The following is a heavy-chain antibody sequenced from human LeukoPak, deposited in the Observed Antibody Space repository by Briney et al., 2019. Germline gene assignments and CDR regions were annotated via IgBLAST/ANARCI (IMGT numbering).Heavy chain of an antibody. CDR3: ANPPVDTAMVDYYYYGMDV. Sequence: PGGSLRLSCAASGFTFSSYAMSWVRQAPGKGLEWVSAISGSGGSTYYADSVKGRFTISRDNSKNTLYLQMNSLRAEDTAVYYCANPPVDTAMVDYYYYGMDVWGQGTTVTVSS. V-gene: IGHV3-23*01. D-gene: IGHD5-18*01. J-gene: IGHJ6*02. CDR1: GFTFSSYA. CDR2: ISGSGGST.